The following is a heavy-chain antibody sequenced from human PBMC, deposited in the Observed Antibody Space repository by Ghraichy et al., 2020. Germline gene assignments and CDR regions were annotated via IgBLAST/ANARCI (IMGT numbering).Heavy chain of an antibody. V-gene: IGHV1-8*01. CDR3: ARGRDYYDSSGYYFVLGYGMDV. CDR2: MNPNSGNT. Sequence: ASVKVSCKASGYTFTSYDINWVRQATRQGLEWMGWMNPNSGNTGYAQKFQGRVTMTRNTSISTAYMELSSLRSEDTAVYYCARGRDYYDSSGYYFVLGYGMDVWGQGTTVTVSS. D-gene: IGHD3-22*01. CDR1: GYTFTSYD. J-gene: IGHJ6*02.